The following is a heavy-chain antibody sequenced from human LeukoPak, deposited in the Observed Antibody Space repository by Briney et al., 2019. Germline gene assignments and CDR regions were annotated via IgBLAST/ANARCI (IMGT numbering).Heavy chain of an antibody. CDR2: IFYSGST. CDR3: ASFPNTLDAFDV. CDR1: GGSMSDYY. J-gene: IGHJ3*01. D-gene: IGHD1/OR15-1a*01. V-gene: IGHV4-59*08. Sequence: SETLSLTCSDSGGSMSDYYLSWIRHPPGKGLEWIEYIFYSGSTNYNPSLKSRVTISVDTSKKHFSLKMRSVTAADTAVYYCASFPNTLDAFDVWGQGTMVTVSS.